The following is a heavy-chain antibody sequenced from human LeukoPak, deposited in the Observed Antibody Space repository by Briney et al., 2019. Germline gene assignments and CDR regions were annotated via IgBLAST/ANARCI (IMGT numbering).Heavy chain of an antibody. V-gene: IGHV3-23*01. CDR1: AITFSTYA. D-gene: IGHD3/OR15-3a*01. CDR3: AKVRTGHYFDY. CDR2: ISSSGGST. J-gene: IGHJ4*02. Sequence: PGGSLRLSCAASAITFSTYAMSWVRQAPGKGLEWVSSISSSGGSTYYADSVKGQFTISRDSSKNTLYLQMNSLRAEDTAVYCCAKVRTGHYFDYWGQGTLVTVSS.